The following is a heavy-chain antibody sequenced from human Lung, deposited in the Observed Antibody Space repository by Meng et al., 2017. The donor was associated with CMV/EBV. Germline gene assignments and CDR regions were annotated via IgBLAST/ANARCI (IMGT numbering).Heavy chain of an antibody. Sequence: SXTLSLXCTVSGDSVSSGTYYWTWIRQPPGKGLEWIGYIYYSGSTNYNPSLKSRVTISADTSKNQFSLKLSSVTASDTAVYYCSRGRQGTTIFGLVMGYYFDSWGQGTLVTVSS. V-gene: IGHV4-61*01. D-gene: IGHD3-3*01. CDR1: GDSVSSGTYY. CDR2: IYYSGST. J-gene: IGHJ4*02. CDR3: SRGRQGTTIFGLVMGYYFDS.